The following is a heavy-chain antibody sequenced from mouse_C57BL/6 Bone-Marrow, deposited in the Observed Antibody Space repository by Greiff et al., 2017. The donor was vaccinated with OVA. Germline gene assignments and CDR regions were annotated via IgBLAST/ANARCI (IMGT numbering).Heavy chain of an antibody. CDR2: ISGGGGNT. V-gene: IGHV5-9*01. Sequence: DVHLVESGGGLVKPGGSLKLSCAASGFTFSSYTMSWVRQTPEKRLEWVATISGGGGNTYYPDSVKGRFTISRDNAKNTLYLQMSSLRSEDTALYYCARRADYWGQGTSVTVSS. J-gene: IGHJ4*01. CDR3: ARRADY. CDR1: GFTFSSYT.